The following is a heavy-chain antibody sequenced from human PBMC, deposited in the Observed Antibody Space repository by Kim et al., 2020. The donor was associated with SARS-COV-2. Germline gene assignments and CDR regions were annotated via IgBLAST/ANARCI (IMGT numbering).Heavy chain of an antibody. CDR3: ARGPDYGEYIFDS. CDR2: IYRSGNT. D-gene: IGHD4-17*01. V-gene: IGHV3-53*01. J-gene: IGHJ4*02. CDR1: GFNVSRNY. Sequence: GGSLRLSCAASGFNVSRNYMSWVRQAPGKGLEWLSVIYRSGNTNYADSVKGRFTISRDNSKNTLYLQMNSLRAEDTAIYYCARGPDYGEYIFDSWGQGT.